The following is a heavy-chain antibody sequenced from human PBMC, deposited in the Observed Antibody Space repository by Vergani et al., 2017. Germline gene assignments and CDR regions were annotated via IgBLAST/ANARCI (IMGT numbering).Heavy chain of an antibody. D-gene: IGHD3-9*01. CDR3: TPPTKWELRYYLNY. V-gene: IGHV3-49*04. J-gene: IGHJ4*02. CDR1: EFTFSTYA. Sequence: EVQLLGSGGGLVQPGGSLRLTCAASEFTFSTYAMNWVRQAPGKGLEWVGLIRSKAYGGTTEYAASVKGRFTISRDDSKSIAYLQMNSLKTEDTAVYYCTPPTKWELRYYLNYWGQETLVTVSS. CDR2: IRSKAYGGTT.